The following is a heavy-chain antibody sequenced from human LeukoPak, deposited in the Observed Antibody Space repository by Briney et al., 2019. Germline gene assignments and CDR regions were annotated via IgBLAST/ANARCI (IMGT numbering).Heavy chain of an antibody. CDR3: AREHCSGGSCYPDAFDI. V-gene: IGHV3-21*01. CDR1: GFTFSSYS. D-gene: IGHD2-15*01. CDR2: ISSSSSYI. Sequence: GGSLRLSCAASGFTFSSYSMNWVRQAPGKGLEWVSSISSSSSYIYYAGSVKGRFTISRDNAKNSLYLQMNSLRAEDTAVYYCAREHCSGGSCYPDAFDIWGQGTMVTVSS. J-gene: IGHJ3*02.